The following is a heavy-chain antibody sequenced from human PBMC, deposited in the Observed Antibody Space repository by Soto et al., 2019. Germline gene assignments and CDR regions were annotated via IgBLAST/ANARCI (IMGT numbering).Heavy chain of an antibody. CDR3: ASATRTYYYDSSGSYSYYFDY. Sequence: EVQLVESGGGLVQPGGSLRLSCAASGVTVSSNYMSWVREAPGKGLEWVSIIYSGGSTYYADSVNCRSTISRLNSKSTLYLQMTRLRAEETAVYYRASATRTYYYDSSGSYSYYFDYWGPGTLVTVSS. V-gene: IGHV3-53*04. CDR1: GVTVSSNY. CDR2: IYSGGST. D-gene: IGHD3-22*01. J-gene: IGHJ4*02.